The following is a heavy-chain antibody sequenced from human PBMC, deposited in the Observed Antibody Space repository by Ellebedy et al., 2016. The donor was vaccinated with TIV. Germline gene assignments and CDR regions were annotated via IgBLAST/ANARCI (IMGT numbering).Heavy chain of an antibody. V-gene: IGHV1-2*02. CDR1: RYTFTGYY. D-gene: IGHD6-19*01. Sequence: ASVKVSXKASRYTFTGYYMHWVRQAPGQGLEWMGWINPNSGGTNYAQKFQGRVTMTRDTSISTAYMELSRLRSDDTAVYYCARARIAVAEEDAFDIWGQGTMVTVSS. CDR2: INPNSGGT. J-gene: IGHJ3*02. CDR3: ARARIAVAEEDAFDI.